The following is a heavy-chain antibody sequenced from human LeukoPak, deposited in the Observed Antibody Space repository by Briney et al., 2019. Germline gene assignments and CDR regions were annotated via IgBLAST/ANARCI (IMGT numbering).Heavy chain of an antibody. CDR1: GFTFNSFA. V-gene: IGHV3-23*01. J-gene: IGHJ4*02. CDR3: AKSLGVGGYTRYKGFDQ. Sequence: GGSVRLSCAASGFTFNSFAMNWVRQAPGKGLEWVARISGSDGSSHYADFVKGRFTISRDNSKNTLHLQMNSLRAEDTAVYYCAKSLGVGGYTRYKGFDQWGQGTLVTVSS. CDR2: ISGSDGSS. D-gene: IGHD3-16*02.